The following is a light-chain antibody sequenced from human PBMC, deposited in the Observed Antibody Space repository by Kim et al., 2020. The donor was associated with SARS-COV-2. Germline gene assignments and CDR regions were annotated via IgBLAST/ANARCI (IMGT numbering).Light chain of an antibody. V-gene: IGKV1-39*01. CDR2: AAS. CDR1: QRISSY. J-gene: IGKJ4*01. CDR3: QQSYSTPLT. Sequence: ASVGDRVTITCRAGQRISSYLNWYQQKPGKAPKLLIYAASSVQGGVPSRFSGSGSGTDFTLTISSLQPEDFGTYFCQQSYSTPLTFGGGTKVDIK.